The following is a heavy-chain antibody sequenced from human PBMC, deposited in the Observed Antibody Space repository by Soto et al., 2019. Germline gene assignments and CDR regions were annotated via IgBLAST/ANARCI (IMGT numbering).Heavy chain of an antibody. Sequence: QVQLVQSGAEVKKPGASVTVSCTASGYTFTSYGISWVRQAPGQGLEWMGGISAYHGNPNYAQKLQLRVTTTTDPSTSTAYMELRSLRSDDTSVYSGARVSSRLSNDDWGEGPLCYVAS. CDR1: GYTFTSYG. CDR3: ARVSSRLSNDD. J-gene: IGHJ4*02. V-gene: IGHV1-18*01. D-gene: IGHD6-13*01. CDR2: ISAYHGNP.